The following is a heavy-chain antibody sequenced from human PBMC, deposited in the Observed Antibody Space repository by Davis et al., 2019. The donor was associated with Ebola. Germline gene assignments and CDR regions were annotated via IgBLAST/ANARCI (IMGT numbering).Heavy chain of an antibody. CDR3: ARNLGYYYDSSGYNKDYYFDY. D-gene: IGHD3-22*01. J-gene: IGHJ4*02. V-gene: IGHV4-4*02. Sequence: SETLSLTCAVSGGAISSSNWWSWVRQPPGKGLEWIGEIYHSGSTNYNPSLKSRVTISVDKSKNQFSLKLSSVTAADTAVYYCARNLGYYYDSSGYNKDYYFDYWGQGTLVTVSS. CDR2: IYHSGST. CDR1: GGAISSSNW.